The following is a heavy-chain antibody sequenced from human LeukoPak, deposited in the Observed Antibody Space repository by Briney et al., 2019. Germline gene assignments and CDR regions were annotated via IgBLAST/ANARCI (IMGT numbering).Heavy chain of an antibody. Sequence: ASVKVSCKASGYTFTSYYMHWVRQAPGQGLEWMGIINPSGGSTSYAQKFQGRVTMATDTSTSTAYMELTSLRSDDTAVYYCARDRVPDYWGQGTLVTVSS. CDR2: INPSGGST. V-gene: IGHV1-46*01. J-gene: IGHJ4*02. CDR3: ARDRVPDY. CDR1: GYTFTSYY.